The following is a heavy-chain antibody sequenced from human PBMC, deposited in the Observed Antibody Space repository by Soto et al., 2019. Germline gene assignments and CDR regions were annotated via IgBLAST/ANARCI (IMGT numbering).Heavy chain of an antibody. CDR1: GYTFTSYG. Sequence: QVQLVQSGAEVKKPGASVKVSCKASGYTFTSYGISWVRQAPGQGLEWMGWISPYNGNTNHAQNLQGRVTMTTDTSTSTAYMELRSLRSDDTAVYYCARDRRYNWNYGWFDPWGQGTLVTVSS. V-gene: IGHV1-18*01. J-gene: IGHJ5*02. CDR3: ARDRRYNWNYGWFDP. D-gene: IGHD1-7*01. CDR2: ISPYNGNT.